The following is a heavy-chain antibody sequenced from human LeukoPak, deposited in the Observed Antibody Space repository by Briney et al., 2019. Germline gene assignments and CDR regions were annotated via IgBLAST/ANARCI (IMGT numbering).Heavy chain of an antibody. J-gene: IGHJ4*02. V-gene: IGHV3-30*18. CDR2: ISYDGSNK. D-gene: IGHD6-13*01. CDR3: AKNQDAGYSSSCLDY. Sequence: AGRSLRLSCAASGFTFSNYGMHWVRQAPGKGLEWVAVISYDGSNKYYADSVEGRFTISRDNSKNTLYLQMNSLRAEDTAVYYCAKNQDAGYSSSCLDYWGQGTLVTVSS. CDR1: GFTFSNYG.